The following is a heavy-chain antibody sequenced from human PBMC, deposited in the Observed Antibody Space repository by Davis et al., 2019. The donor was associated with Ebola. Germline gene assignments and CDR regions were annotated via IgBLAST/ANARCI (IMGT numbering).Heavy chain of an antibody. CDR1: GFTFSDYY. CDR3: ARGHGIAVAAHDYYGMDV. D-gene: IGHD6-19*01. Sequence: GGSLRLSCAASGFTFSDYYMSWIRQAPGKGLEWVSYISSSGSTIYYADSVKGRFTISRDNAKNSLYLQMNSLRAEDTAVYYCARGHGIAVAAHDYYGMDVWGQGTTVTVSS. CDR2: ISSSGSTI. V-gene: IGHV3-11*04. J-gene: IGHJ6*02.